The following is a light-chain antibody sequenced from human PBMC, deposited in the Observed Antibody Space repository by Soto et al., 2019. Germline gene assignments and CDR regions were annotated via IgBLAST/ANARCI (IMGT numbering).Light chain of an antibody. J-gene: IGKJ1*01. CDR3: QQSYSTPRT. Sequence: DIQMTQSPPSLSASVGDRVTITCRASQGISTYLNWYQQKPGKAPNLLIYAASTLQSGVPSRFSGSGSVTDFSLTISSLHPEDFATYYCQQSYSTPRTFGQGTKVDI. V-gene: IGKV1-39*01. CDR1: QGISTY. CDR2: AAS.